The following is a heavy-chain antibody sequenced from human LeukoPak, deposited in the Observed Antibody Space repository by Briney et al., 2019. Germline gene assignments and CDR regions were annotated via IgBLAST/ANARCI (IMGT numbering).Heavy chain of an antibody. V-gene: IGHV3-7*01. Sequence: PGGSLRLSCAASGFTFSNYWMSWVRQAPGKGLECVASVKPDGVEKYYMDSVKGRFTISRDNAKNSLYLQMNSLRAEDTAVYYCATNAHQWGQGTLVTVSS. CDR1: GFTFSNYW. CDR3: ATNAHQ. CDR2: VKPDGVEK. J-gene: IGHJ4*02. D-gene: IGHD2-8*01.